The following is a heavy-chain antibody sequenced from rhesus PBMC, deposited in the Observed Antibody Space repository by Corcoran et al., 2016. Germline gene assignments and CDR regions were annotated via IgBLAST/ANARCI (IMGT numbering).Heavy chain of an antibody. CDR2: IISGGGST. CDR3: AKNTNFWTGYYFDY. V-gene: IGHV3S5*01. CDR1: GFTFSSYG. Sequence: EVQLVETGGGLVQPGGSLKLSCAASGFTFSSYGMSWVRQAQGKGLEWVSVIISGGGSTYYADSLKGRFTISRDNSKNTLSLQMNSLRAEDTAVYYCAKNTNFWTGYYFDYWGQGVLVTVSS. D-gene: IGHD3-3*01. J-gene: IGHJ4*01.